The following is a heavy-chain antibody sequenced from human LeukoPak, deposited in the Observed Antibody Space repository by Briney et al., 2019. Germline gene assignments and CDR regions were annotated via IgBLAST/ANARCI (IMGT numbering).Heavy chain of an antibody. CDR2: ISSSSTYI. Sequence: GGSLGLSCAASGFTFSSYAMNWVRQAPGKGLEWVSSISSSSTYIYYTDSVKGRFTISRDNAKNSVHLQMNSLRVEDTAVYYCARSFSAYDPDYWGQGTLVTVSS. CDR3: ARSFSAYDPDY. CDR1: GFTFSSYA. J-gene: IGHJ4*02. V-gene: IGHV3-21*01. D-gene: IGHD5-12*01.